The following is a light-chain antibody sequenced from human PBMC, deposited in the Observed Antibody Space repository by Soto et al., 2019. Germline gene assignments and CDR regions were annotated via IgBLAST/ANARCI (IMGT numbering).Light chain of an antibody. V-gene: IGKV3-20*01. J-gene: IGKJ5*01. Sequence: EIVLTQSPGTLSLSPVERATLSCRASQSVSGSRLAWYQQKPGQAPRLLIYGASNRATGIPDRFSGGGSGTDFTLTISRLAPEDFALYYCQHYDTSPITFGKGTQVEIK. CDR3: QHYDTSPIT. CDR2: GAS. CDR1: QSVSGSR.